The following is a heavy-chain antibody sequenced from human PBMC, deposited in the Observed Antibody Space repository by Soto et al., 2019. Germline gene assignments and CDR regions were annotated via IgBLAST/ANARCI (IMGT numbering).Heavy chain of an antibody. CDR1: GYTFTTYG. V-gene: IGHV1-18*01. CDR2: ISTTNGRT. Sequence: QVQLVQSGAEVKKPGASVKVSCKATGYTFTTYGISWMRQAPGQGLEWMGWISTTNGRTRYAQKFQGRVTMTTDTSTTTAYMDLMSLRSDDTAVYYCARVTGRSGWYDFGNWFDPWGQGTLVIVSS. D-gene: IGHD6-19*01. J-gene: IGHJ5*01. CDR3: ARVTGRSGWYDFGNWFDP.